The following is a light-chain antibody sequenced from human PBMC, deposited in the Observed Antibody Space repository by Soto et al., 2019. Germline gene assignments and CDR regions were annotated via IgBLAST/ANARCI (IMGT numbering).Light chain of an antibody. CDR3: QKSYNTLPT. CDR2: AAS. Sequence: DLHMTQSPSSLSASVGDRVTITCRASQSINNNLNWYQQKPGKAPKLLIYAASSLQSGVPSRFSGSGSGTDFTLTISSLQPEDFATYYCQKSYNTLPTFGQGTKLEIK. J-gene: IGKJ2*01. CDR1: QSINNN. V-gene: IGKV1-39*01.